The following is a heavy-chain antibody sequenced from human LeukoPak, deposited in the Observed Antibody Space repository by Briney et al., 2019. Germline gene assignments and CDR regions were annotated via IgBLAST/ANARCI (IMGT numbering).Heavy chain of an antibody. Sequence: SETLSLTCTVSGGSISSYYWSWIRQPPGKGLEWIGYIDYSGSTNYNPSLKSRVTISVDTSQNQFSLKLSSVTAADTAVYYCARDRALGSGKYYFDYWGQGTLVTVSA. J-gene: IGHJ4*02. V-gene: IGHV4-59*01. D-gene: IGHD3-16*01. CDR1: GGSISSYY. CDR3: ARDRALGSGKYYFDY. CDR2: IDYSGST.